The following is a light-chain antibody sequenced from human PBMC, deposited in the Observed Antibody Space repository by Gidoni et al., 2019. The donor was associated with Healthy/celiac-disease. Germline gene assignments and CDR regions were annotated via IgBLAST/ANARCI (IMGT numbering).Light chain of an antibody. CDR2: GAS. CDR3: QQYGSSPLT. J-gene: IGKJ4*01. CDR1: QSVSSSY. V-gene: IGKV3-20*01. Sequence: EIVLTQSPGTLSLSPGERATLSCRASQSVSSSYLAWYQQTTGQAPRLLNYGASSRATGIPDRFSGSGSGTDFTLTISRLEPEDFAVYYCQQYGSSPLTFGGGTKVEI.